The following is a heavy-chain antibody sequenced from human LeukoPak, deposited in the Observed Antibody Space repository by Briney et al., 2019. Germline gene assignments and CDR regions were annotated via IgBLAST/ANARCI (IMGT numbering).Heavy chain of an antibody. CDR2: IYYSGST. J-gene: IGHJ4*02. V-gene: IGHV4-59*01. Sequence: SETLSLTCAVYGGSFSGYYWSWIRQPPGKGLEWIGYIYYSGSTNYNPSLKSRVTISVDTSKNQFSLKLSSVTAADTAVYYCARGAPGGVGYYGSGSYYNFDYWGQGTLVTVSS. CDR3: ARGAPGGVGYYGSGSYYNFDY. D-gene: IGHD3-10*01. CDR1: GGSFSGYY.